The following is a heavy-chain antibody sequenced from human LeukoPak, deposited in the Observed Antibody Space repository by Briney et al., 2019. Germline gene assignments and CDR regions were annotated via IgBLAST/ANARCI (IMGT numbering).Heavy chain of an antibody. CDR1: GYTFNSYG. CDR2: ISSHVGNT. V-gene: IGHV1-18*01. D-gene: IGHD3-22*01. CDR3: SVSYFDASDYYDF. Sequence: ASVKVSCKTSGYTFNSYGVTWVRQAPGQGLEWMGWISSHVGNTNYAQRFQGRVTMTKDTSTGTAYMELRSLRSDGTAVYYCSVSYFDASDYYDFWGQGTLVTVSS. J-gene: IGHJ4*02.